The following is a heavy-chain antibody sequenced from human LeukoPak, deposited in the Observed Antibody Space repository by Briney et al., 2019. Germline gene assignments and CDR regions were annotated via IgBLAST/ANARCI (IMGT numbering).Heavy chain of an antibody. CDR2: ISTSTKTI. J-gene: IGHJ4*02. D-gene: IGHD3-22*01. CDR3: ARAYYRDSSAYYIFDY. V-gene: IGHV3-11*01. Sequence: PGGSLRLSCAASGFSFSDYYMTWIRQAPGKRLEWTSYISTSTKTIYYSDSVKGRFTISRDNAKNSLYLQMDGLRAEDTAVYYCARAYYRDSSAYYIFDYWGQGTLVTVSS. CDR1: GFSFSDYY.